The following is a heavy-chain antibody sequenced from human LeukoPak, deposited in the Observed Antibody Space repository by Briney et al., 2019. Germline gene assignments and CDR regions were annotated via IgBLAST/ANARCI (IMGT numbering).Heavy chain of an antibody. CDR3: ARDRSGSGWYRGEFDP. CDR2: INHSGST. D-gene: IGHD6-19*01. V-gene: IGHV4-34*01. Sequence: PSETLSLTCAVYGGSFSGYYWSWIRQPPGKGLEWIGEINHSGSTNYNPSLKSRVTISVDTSKNQFSLKLSSVTAADTAVYYCARDRSGSGWYRGEFDPWGQGTLVTVSS. CDR1: GGSFSGYY. J-gene: IGHJ5*02.